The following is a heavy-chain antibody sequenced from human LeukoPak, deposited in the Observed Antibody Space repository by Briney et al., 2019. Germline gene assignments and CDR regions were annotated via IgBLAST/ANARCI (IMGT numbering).Heavy chain of an antibody. J-gene: IGHJ6*02. CDR2: IYYSGTT. V-gene: IGHV4-59*12. CDR3: ARDRGYSDYHYYYYGMDV. D-gene: IGHD4-11*01. CDR1: GGSISSYY. Sequence: SETLSLTCTVSGGSISSYYWNWIRQPPGRGLEWIGYIYYSGTTNYNPSLKSRVTISLDTSKNQFSLNVSSVTAADTAVYYCARDRGYSDYHYYYYGMDVWGQGTTVTVSS.